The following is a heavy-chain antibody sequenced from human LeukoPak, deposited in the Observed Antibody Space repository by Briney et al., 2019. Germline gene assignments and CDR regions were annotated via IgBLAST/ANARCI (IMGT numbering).Heavy chain of an antibody. CDR3: AKDWTGTKPFDL. V-gene: IGHV3-48*03. D-gene: IGHD3/OR15-3a*01. CDR2: ISSSGSTI. CDR1: GFTFSSYE. Sequence: SGGSLRLSCAASGFTFSSYEMNWVRQAPGKGLEWVSYISSSGSTIYYADSVKGRFTISRDNSKSTLYVQMNSLRAEDTAVYYCAKDWTGTKPFDLWGRGTLVTVSS. J-gene: IGHJ2*01.